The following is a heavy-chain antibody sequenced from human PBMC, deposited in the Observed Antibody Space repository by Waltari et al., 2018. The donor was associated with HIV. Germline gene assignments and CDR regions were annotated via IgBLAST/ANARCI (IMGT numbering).Heavy chain of an antibody. CDR3: VRRVGAIDAFDI. CDR1: GTSFCVYW. J-gene: IGHJ3*02. D-gene: IGHD1-26*01. V-gene: IGHV5-51*03. CDR2: IYPGDSDI. Sequence: EVQLVQSGAEVKKPGESMKISCTTSGTSFCVYWLGWVRQMPGKGLEWVAIIYPGDSDIKYSPSFQGRVTISADKSISTAYLQWISLEASDTAIYYCVRRVGAIDAFDIWGQGTVVTVS.